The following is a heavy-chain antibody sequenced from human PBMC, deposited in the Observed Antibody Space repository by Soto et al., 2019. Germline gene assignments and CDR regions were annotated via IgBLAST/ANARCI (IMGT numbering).Heavy chain of an antibody. Sequence: GGSLRLSCAASGFTFSSYAMHWVRQAPGKGLEWVAVISYDGSNKYYADSAKGRFTISRDNSKNTLYLQTNSLRAEDTAVYYFARDGDYYDSSGYLYGMDVWGQGTTVTVSS. J-gene: IGHJ6*02. CDR2: ISYDGSNK. CDR1: GFTFSSYA. CDR3: ARDGDYYDSSGYLYGMDV. D-gene: IGHD3-22*01. V-gene: IGHV3-30-3*01.